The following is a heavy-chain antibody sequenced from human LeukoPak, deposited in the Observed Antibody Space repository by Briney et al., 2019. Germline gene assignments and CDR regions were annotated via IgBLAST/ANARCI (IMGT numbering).Heavy chain of an antibody. CDR2: IYYSGST. D-gene: IGHD3-22*01. J-gene: IGHJ4*02. Sequence: PSETLSLTCIVSGVSISSSNYYWGWIRQPPGMGLEWIGSIYYSGSTYYNPSLKSRVTISVDTSKNQFSLKLRSVTAADTAVYYCARSYYYDSRGYYLNHFDCWGQGTLVTVSS. V-gene: IGHV4-39*01. CDR3: ARSYYYDSRGYYLNHFDC. CDR1: GVSISSSNYY.